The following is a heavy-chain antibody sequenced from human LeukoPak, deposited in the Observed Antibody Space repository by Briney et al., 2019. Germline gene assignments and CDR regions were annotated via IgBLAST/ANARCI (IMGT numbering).Heavy chain of an antibody. CDR1: GFTFSSYG. CDR3: ASFGTTAY. J-gene: IGHJ4*02. D-gene: IGHD1-7*01. Sequence: GRSLRLSCAASGFTFSSYGMHWVRQAPGKGLEWVAVISYDGVNKDYAGSVKGRFTISRDNAKNSLYLQMNSLRAEDTAVYYCASFGTTAYWGQGTLVTVSS. CDR2: ISYDGVNK. V-gene: IGHV3-30*03.